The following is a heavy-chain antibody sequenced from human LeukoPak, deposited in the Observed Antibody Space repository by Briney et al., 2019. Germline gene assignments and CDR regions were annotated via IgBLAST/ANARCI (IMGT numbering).Heavy chain of an antibody. Sequence: PGGSLRLSCVASGFTFRNHGMIWVRQAPGKGLEWLSYISPRSETKNYADSVKDRSTISRDDAENSVYLHMNSLRAEDTAVYYCARVEGPTVNTMYYDLWGQGTLVTVSS. CDR3: ARVEGPTVNTMYYDL. V-gene: IGHV3-48*01. J-gene: IGHJ4*02. CDR2: ISPRSETK. CDR1: GFTFRNHG. D-gene: IGHD4-11*01.